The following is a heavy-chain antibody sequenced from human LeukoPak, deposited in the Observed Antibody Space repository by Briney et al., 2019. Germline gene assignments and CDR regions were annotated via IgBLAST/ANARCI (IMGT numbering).Heavy chain of an antibody. CDR3: AKDAYYYDSSGYYPLDY. CDR1: GFIFSNYA. J-gene: IGHJ4*02. D-gene: IGHD3-22*01. Sequence: PGGSLRLSCAASGFIFSNYALMWLRQSPGKGLEWVSAIRGSGGGTFYADSVKGRFTISRDNSKNTLYLQMNSLRAEDTAVYYCAKDAYYYDSSGYYPLDYWGQGTLVAVSS. V-gene: IGHV3-23*01. CDR2: IRGSGGGT.